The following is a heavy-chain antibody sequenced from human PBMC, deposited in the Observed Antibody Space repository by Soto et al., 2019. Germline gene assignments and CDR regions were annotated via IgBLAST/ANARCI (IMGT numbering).Heavy chain of an antibody. CDR1: GGTFSRYA. CDR3: ARVTQEGSGWKTYYYYGMDV. J-gene: IGHJ6*02. CDR2: IIPIFGTA. D-gene: IGHD6-19*01. V-gene: IGHV1-69*01. Sequence: QVQLVQSGAEVKKPGSSVKVSCKASGGTFSRYALSWVRQAPGQGLEWMGGIIPIFGTANYAQKFQGRVTITADESTSTAYMELSSLRSEDTAVYYCARVTQEGSGWKTYYYYGMDVWGQGTTVTVSS.